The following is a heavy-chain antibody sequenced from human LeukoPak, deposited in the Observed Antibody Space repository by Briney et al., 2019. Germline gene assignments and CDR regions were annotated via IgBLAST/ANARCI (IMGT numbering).Heavy chain of an antibody. CDR2: ISGSGGST. V-gene: IGHV3-23*01. Sequence: GGSLRLSCAASGFTFSSYGMSWVRQAPGKGLEWVSAISGSGGSTYYADSVKGRFTISRDNSKNTLYLQMNSLRAEDTAVYYCAKGLTYSSGWYAFDYWGQGTLVTVSS. CDR3: AKGLTYSSGWYAFDY. CDR1: GFTFSSYG. J-gene: IGHJ4*02. D-gene: IGHD6-19*01.